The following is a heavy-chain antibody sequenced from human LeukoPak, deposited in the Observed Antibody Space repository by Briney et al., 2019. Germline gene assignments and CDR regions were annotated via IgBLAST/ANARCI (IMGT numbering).Heavy chain of an antibody. Sequence: SSETLSLTCAVYGGSFSGYYWSWIRQPPGKGLEWIGEINHSGSTNYNPSLKSRVTISVDTSKNQISLKLSSVTAADTAVYYCARDQSVVTPRGGDYWGQGTLVTVSS. CDR2: INHSGST. CDR1: GGSFSGYY. J-gene: IGHJ4*02. D-gene: IGHD4-23*01. V-gene: IGHV4-34*01. CDR3: ARDQSVVTPRGGDY.